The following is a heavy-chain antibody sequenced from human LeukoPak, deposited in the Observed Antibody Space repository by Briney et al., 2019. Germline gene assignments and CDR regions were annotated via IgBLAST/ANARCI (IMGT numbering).Heavy chain of an antibody. CDR2: IYSGGST. D-gene: IGHD1-26*01. CDR1: GFTVSSNY. CDR3: AKGSGSGSYYEPCDY. V-gene: IGHV3-53*05. Sequence: GGSLRLSCAASGFTVSSNYMSWVRQAPGKGLEWVSVIYSGGSTYYADSVKGRFTISRDNSKNTLYLQMNSLRAEDTAVYYCAKGSGSGSYYEPCDYWGRGTLVTVSS. J-gene: IGHJ4*02.